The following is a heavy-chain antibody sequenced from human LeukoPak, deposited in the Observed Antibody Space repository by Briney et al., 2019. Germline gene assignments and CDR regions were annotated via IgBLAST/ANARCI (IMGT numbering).Heavy chain of an antibody. CDR1: GFTFSSYS. Sequence: GGSLRLSCAASGFTFSSYSMNWVRQAPGKGLEWVAIIWYDGSHTYYADSVKGRFTISRDNSKSSLYLQMNSLRVEDTALYYCAGGDTAMVNLLYWGQGTLVTVAS. D-gene: IGHD5-18*01. V-gene: IGHV3-33*08. CDR3: AGGDTAMVNLLY. J-gene: IGHJ4*02. CDR2: IWYDGSHT.